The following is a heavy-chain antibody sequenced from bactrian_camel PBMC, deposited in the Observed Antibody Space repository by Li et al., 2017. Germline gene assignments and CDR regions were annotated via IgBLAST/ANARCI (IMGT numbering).Heavy chain of an antibody. V-gene: IGHV3S10*01. Sequence: VQLVESGGDSVQAGGSLRLSCVASGYTSTQFISWFRQSPGKEREGVAGISAADTIYYANSAKGRFTISRDSAKNTVYLQMDSLKPEDTALYYCAAGFYGFVTSSPTDQCPSLSGVIGPWEVLSQGHGTQVTVS. J-gene: IGHJ4*01. D-gene: IGHD1*01. CDR1: GYTSTQF. CDR2: ISAADTI.